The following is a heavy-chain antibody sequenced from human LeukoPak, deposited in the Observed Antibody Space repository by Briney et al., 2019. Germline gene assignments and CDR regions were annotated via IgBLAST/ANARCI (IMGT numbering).Heavy chain of an antibody. V-gene: IGHV1-18*01. CDR1: GYTFTSYG. Sequence: ASVKVSCKASGYTFTSYGISWVRQAPGQGLEWMGWISAYNGNTNYAQKLQGRVTMTTDTSTSTAYMELRSLRSDDTAVYYCARATSIQTVGATEQLDYWGQGTLVTVSS. J-gene: IGHJ4*02. CDR3: ARATSIQTVGATEQLDY. CDR2: ISAYNGNT. D-gene: IGHD1-26*01.